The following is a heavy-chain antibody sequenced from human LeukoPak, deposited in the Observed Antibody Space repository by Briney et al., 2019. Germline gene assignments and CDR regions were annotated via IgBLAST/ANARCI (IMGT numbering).Heavy chain of an antibody. Sequence: PSETLSLTCTVSGGSINSGSYYWGWIRQPPGKGLEWIGSIYFSGNTYYNPSLESRVTISVDTSKNQFSLKLSSVTAADTAVYYCARHFDPWFGHEISSNWFDPWGQGTLVTVSS. CDR1: GGSINSGSYY. J-gene: IGHJ5*02. V-gene: IGHV4-39*01. D-gene: IGHD3-10*01. CDR2: IYFSGNT. CDR3: ARHFDPWFGHEISSNWFDP.